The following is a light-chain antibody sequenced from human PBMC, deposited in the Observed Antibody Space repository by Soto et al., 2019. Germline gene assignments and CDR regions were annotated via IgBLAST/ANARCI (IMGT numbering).Light chain of an antibody. CDR1: QGIANY. CDR3: QKYNGAPFT. V-gene: IGKV1-27*01. J-gene: IGKJ3*01. Sequence: DIQMTQSPSSLSASVGDRVTITCRASQGIANYLAWYQQKPGKVPKLLIYAASTLEPGVPSRFSGSGFGTDFTLRISSLQPEDVATYYCQKYNGAPFTFGPGTKVDIK. CDR2: AAS.